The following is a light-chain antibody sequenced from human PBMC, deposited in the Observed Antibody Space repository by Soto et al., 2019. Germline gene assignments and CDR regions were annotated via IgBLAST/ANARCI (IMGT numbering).Light chain of an antibody. CDR3: QHYSSPPTST. J-gene: IGKJ1*01. Sequence: EIVLTQSPGTLSLSPGERATLSCRASQSVSSSYLAWYQQKPGQAPRLLIYGASSRATGIPDRFSGSGSGNVFTLTISRLEPEDSADYCWQHYSSPPTSTFGQGNEVEIQ. V-gene: IGKV3-20*01. CDR1: QSVSSSY. CDR2: GAS.